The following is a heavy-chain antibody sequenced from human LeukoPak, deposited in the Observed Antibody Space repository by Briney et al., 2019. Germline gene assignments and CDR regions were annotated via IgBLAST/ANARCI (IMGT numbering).Heavy chain of an antibody. CDR3: ARVGYSYDSSGPAFDI. J-gene: IGHJ3*02. Sequence: GASVKVSCKASGYTFTSSYIHWVRQAPGQGLEWMGIINPSGGTTIYAQKFQGRVTMTRDTSTSTVYMELSSLRSEDTAVYYCARVGYSYDSSGPAFDIWGQGTMVTVSS. D-gene: IGHD3-22*01. CDR1: GYTFTSSY. V-gene: IGHV1-46*01. CDR2: INPSGGTT.